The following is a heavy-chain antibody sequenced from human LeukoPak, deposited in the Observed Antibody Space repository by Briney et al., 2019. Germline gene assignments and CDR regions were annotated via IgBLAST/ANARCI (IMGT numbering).Heavy chain of an antibody. CDR3: ARGQEKDDYGSDY. CDR1: GYTFTNFD. D-gene: IGHD3-10*01. CDR2: MNPNTGNA. V-gene: IGHV1-8*01. J-gene: IGHJ4*02. Sequence: GASVKVSCKASGYTFTNFDINWVRQATGQGLEWMGWMNPNTGNAGYAQKFQDRVTITWDASISTAYMDLSSLRSEDTAVYYCARGQEKDDYGSDYWGQGTLVTVSS.